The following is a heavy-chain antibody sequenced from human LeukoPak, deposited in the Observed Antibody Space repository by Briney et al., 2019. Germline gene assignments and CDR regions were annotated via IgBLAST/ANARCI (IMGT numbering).Heavy chain of an antibody. Sequence: NAWETLSLTCTVSGGSISGYYWSWIRQSPAKGLEWIGHVYYSGSTYYNPSLKGRVTISVDTSKNQFSLKLSSVTAADTAVYYCARRATSWYFDYWGQGTLVTVSS. D-gene: IGHD3-10*01. CDR3: ARRATSWYFDY. V-gene: IGHV4-59*01. CDR2: VYYSGST. CDR1: GGSISGYY. J-gene: IGHJ4*02.